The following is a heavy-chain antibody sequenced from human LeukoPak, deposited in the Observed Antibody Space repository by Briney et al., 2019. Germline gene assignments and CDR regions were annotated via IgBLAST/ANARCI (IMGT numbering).Heavy chain of an antibody. CDR3: ARASGWFDP. J-gene: IGHJ5*02. V-gene: IGHV4-59*01. CDR1: GFTFSRYA. CDR2: IYYSGST. Sequence: KPGGSLRLSCAASGFTFSRYAVSWIRQPPGKGLEWIGYIYYSGSTTYNPSLKSRVTISIDTSKNQFSLNLSSVTAADTAVYYCARASGWFDPWGQGTLVTVSS.